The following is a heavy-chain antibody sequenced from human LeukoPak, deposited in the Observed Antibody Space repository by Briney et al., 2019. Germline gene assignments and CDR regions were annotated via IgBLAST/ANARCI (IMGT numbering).Heavy chain of an antibody. J-gene: IGHJ3*02. CDR2: ISGSGGRT. CDR3: AKGSSGWFQDAFDI. D-gene: IGHD6-19*01. Sequence: GGSLRLSCAASGFIFSTYAMNWVRQVPGKGLEWVSAISGSGGRTFYADSVKGRLTISRDNSKNTLYLQLNRLRAEDTAVYYCAKGSSGWFQDAFDIWGQGTMVTVSS. V-gene: IGHV3-23*01. CDR1: GFIFSTYA.